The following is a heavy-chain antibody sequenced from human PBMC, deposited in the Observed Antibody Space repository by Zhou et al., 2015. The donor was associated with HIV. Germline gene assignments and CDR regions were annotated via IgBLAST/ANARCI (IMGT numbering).Heavy chain of an antibody. Sequence: QVQLVQSGAEVKKPGSSVKVSCKASGGTFTSYGISWVRQAPGQGLEWMGGIKPIFGTPIHAQNFQGRVTFTADESTTTAYMELSGLRSDDTAVYFCATEASMLRDILNNCCYFDLWGRGTLVTVSS. CDR3: ATEASMLRDILNNCCYFDL. CDR2: IKPIFGTP. J-gene: IGHJ2*01. D-gene: IGHD3-10*01. CDR1: GGTFTSYG. V-gene: IGHV1-69*01.